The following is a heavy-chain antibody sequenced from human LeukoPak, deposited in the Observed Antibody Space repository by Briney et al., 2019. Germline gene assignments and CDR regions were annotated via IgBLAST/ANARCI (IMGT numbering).Heavy chain of an antibody. D-gene: IGHD2-2*01. J-gene: IGHJ4*02. CDR1: GFTFSSYA. Sequence: GGSLRLSCAASGFTFSSYAMHWVRQAPGKGLEWVAVISYDGSNKYYADSVKGRFTISRDNAKNSLYLQMNSLRAEDTAVYYCASSRQIVVVPAAAPPPEQNWGQGTLVTVSS. CDR2: ISYDGSNK. CDR3: ASSRQIVVVPAAAPPPEQN. V-gene: IGHV3-30-3*01.